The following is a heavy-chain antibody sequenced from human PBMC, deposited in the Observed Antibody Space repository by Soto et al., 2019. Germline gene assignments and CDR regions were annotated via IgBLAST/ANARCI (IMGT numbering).Heavy chain of an antibody. CDR3: ATDDPARGVGEFDD. J-gene: IGHJ4*02. D-gene: IGHD3-10*01. V-gene: IGHV3-15*01. Sequence: EVQLVESGGGLVKPGGSLGLSCATSGFNFVYAWVGWVRQTPGQGLEWVALVKSKTSGGTTHYAAPVKGRFTISKDDSKSTLSLQMDSLKSEDTAVYYCATDDPARGVGEFDDWGQGTLVTVSS. CDR1: GFNFVYAW. CDR2: VKSKTSGGTT.